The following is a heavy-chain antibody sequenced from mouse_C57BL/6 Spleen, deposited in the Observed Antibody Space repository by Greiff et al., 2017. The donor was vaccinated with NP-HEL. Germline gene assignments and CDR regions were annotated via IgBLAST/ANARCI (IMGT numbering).Heavy chain of an antibody. CDR3: ARDGSSSAWFAY. V-gene: IGHV1-64*01. J-gene: IGHJ3*01. D-gene: IGHD1-1*01. CDR2: IHPNSGST. CDR1: GYTFTSYW. Sequence: QVQLQQPGAELVKPGASVKLSCKASGYTFTSYWMHWVKQRPGQGLEWIGMIHPNSGSTNYNEKFKSKATLTVYKSSSTAYMQLSSLTSEDSAVYYCARDGSSSAWFAYWGQGTLVTVSA.